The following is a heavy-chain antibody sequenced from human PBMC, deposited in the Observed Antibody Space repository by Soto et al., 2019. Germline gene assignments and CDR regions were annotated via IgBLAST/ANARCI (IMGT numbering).Heavy chain of an antibody. CDR1: GGSISSGGYY. J-gene: IGHJ6*03. CDR3: ARPKKNYSNYGGVYYYYYMDV. Sequence: SETLSLTCTVSGGSISSGGYYWSWIRQHPGKGLEWIGYIYYSGSTYYNPSLKSRVTISVDTSKNQFSLKLSSVTAADTAVYYCARPKKNYSNYGGVYYYYYMDVWGKGTTVTVSS. CDR2: IYYSGST. V-gene: IGHV4-31*03. D-gene: IGHD4-4*01.